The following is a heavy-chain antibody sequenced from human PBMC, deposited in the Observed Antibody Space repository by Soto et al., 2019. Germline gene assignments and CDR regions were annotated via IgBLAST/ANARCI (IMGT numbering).Heavy chain of an antibody. V-gene: IGHV4-30-4*08. Sequence: SETLSLTCTVSGGSISSSSYYWGWIRQPPGKGLEWIGYIYYSGSTYYNPSLKSRVAISVDTSKNQFSLKLSSVTAADTAVYYCARERPDGARLDPWGQGTLVTVSS. J-gene: IGHJ5*02. CDR1: GGSISSSSYY. D-gene: IGHD6-6*01. CDR3: ARERPDGARLDP. CDR2: IYYSGST.